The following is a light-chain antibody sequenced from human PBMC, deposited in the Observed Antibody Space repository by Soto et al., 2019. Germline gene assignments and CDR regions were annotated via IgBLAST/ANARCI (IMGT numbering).Light chain of an antibody. J-gene: IGKJ5*01. Sequence: IWMAPSPSTLSVSPGERATLSCRASHRVSSDLAWYQQKPAQAPRLLIYGASTRAIGIPARFSGSGSGTEFTLTISSLQSEDFAVYYCQQYNNWSPTFGQGTRLEI. CDR2: GAS. V-gene: IGKV3-15*01. CDR3: QQYNNWSPT. CDR1: HRVSSD.